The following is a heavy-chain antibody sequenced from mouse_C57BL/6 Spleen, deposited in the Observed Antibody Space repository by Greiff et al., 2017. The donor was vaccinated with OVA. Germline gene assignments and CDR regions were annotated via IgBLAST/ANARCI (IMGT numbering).Heavy chain of an antibody. Sequence: QVQLQQSGAELVRPGASVKLSCKASGYTFTDYYINWVKQRPGQGLEWIARIYPGSGNTYYNEKFKGKATLTAEKSSSTAYMQLSSLTSEDSAFYFCARQPSYPYYFDYWGQGTTLTVSS. CDR1: GYTFTDYY. D-gene: IGHD6-1*01. J-gene: IGHJ2*01. CDR3: ARQPSYPYYFDY. V-gene: IGHV1-76*01. CDR2: IYPGSGNT.